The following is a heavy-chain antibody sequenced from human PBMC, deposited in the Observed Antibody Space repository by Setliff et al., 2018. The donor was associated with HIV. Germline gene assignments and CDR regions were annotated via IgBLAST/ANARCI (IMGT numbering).Heavy chain of an antibody. CDR3: AKMHTAMDPDTFDI. Sequence: SCKTSGYDFRRYGIAWVRQAPGKGLEWVAFIRYDGSYRYYVDSVKGRFTISRDNSKNTMFLQMNSLRVEDTAIYYCAKMHTAMDPDTFDIWGQGTMVTVSS. CDR2: IRYDGSYR. V-gene: IGHV3-30*02. J-gene: IGHJ3*02. D-gene: IGHD5-18*01. CDR1: GYDFRRYG.